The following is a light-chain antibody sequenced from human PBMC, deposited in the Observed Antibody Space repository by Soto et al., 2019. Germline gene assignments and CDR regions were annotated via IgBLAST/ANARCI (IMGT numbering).Light chain of an antibody. CDR3: QEYNNWPALT. CDR1: QSVSSY. CDR2: DAS. V-gene: IGKV3-11*01. J-gene: IGKJ4*01. Sequence: EIVLTQSPATLSLSPGERATLSCRASQSVSSYLLWYQQKPGQTPRLLIYDASNRATGIPARFSGSGSETDFTLTISSLEPEDFAVYYCQEYNNWPALTFGGGTKVDIK.